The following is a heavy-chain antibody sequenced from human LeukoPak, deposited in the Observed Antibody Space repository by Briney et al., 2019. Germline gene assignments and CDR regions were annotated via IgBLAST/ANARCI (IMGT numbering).Heavy chain of an antibody. Sequence: GGSLRLSCVASGFTFSSQSMNWVRQAPGKGLEWVSSISTSSTYTYYADSVKGRFTISRDNARNSLFLQMNSLRAEDTALYYCARAGGYCGRISCPYYFDYWGQGSLVAVSS. D-gene: IGHD2-15*01. CDR3: ARAGGYCGRISCPYYFDY. V-gene: IGHV3-21*01. CDR2: ISTSSTYT. J-gene: IGHJ4*02. CDR1: GFTFSSQS.